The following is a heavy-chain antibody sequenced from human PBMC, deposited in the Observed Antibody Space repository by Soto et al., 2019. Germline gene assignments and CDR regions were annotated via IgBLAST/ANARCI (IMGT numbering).Heavy chain of an antibody. V-gene: IGHV3-21*01. CDR1: GFTFSSYT. CDR2: ISTGSSYI. J-gene: IGHJ1*01. CDR3: AREMKQLVQEGFLQH. Sequence: KPGGSLRLSCAASGFTFSSYTMHWVRQAPGKGLEWVSSISTGSSYIYYADSLKGRFTISRDNAGNSLYLQMNSLRAEDTAVYYCAREMKQLVQEGFLQHWGQGTLVTVYS. D-gene: IGHD6-13*01.